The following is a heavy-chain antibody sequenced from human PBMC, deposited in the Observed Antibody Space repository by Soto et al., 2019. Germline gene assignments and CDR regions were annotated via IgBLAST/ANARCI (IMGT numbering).Heavy chain of an antibody. J-gene: IGHJ4*02. D-gene: IGHD3-3*01. Sequence: EVQLVESGGGLVKPGGSLRLSCAASGFSISNAWMHWVRQAPGKGLEWVGRVKSKADGGTADYAAPVKGRFTISRDDSKNTQYLQMNSLKMEDTAVYYCNTYPDFWGGHTPLWGQGTLLTVSS. CDR1: GFSISNAW. CDR3: NTYPDFWGGHTPL. V-gene: IGHV3-15*07. CDR2: VKSKADGGTA.